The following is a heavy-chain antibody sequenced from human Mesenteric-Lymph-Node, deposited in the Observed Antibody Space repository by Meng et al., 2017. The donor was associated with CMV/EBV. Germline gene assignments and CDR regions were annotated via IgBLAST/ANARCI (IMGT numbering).Heavy chain of an antibody. CDR1: GFTFTNHA. Sequence: GGSLRPSCVPSGFTFTNHAMHWVRQAPGKGLEWMAVISYAGTDKYYADSVKGRFTISRDNSNNTLYLRMNSLRPEDTAVFYCASGRTKILGATIIPDIFDVWGQGTMVTVSS. J-gene: IGHJ3*01. V-gene: IGHV3-30*04. CDR2: ISYAGTDK. CDR3: ASGRTKILGATIIPDIFDV. D-gene: IGHD3-3*01.